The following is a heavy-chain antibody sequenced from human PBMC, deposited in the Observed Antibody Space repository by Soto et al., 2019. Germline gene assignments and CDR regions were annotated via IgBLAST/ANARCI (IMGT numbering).Heavy chain of an antibody. CDR3: TTDADIAAADFDY. J-gene: IGHJ4*02. CDR2: IKSKTDGGTT. Sequence: PGGSLRLSCAASGFTFSNAWMSWVRQAPGKGLEWVGRIKSKTDGGTTDYAAPVKGRFTISRDDSKNTLYLQMNSLKTEDTAVYYCTTDADIAAADFDYWGQGTLVTVSS. V-gene: IGHV3-15*01. D-gene: IGHD6-13*01. CDR1: GFTFSNAW.